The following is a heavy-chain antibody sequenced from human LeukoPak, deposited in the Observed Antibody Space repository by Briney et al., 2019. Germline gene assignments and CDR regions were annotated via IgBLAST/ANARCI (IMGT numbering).Heavy chain of an antibody. Sequence: SETLSLTCTVSGGSISSSSYYWGWIRQPPGKGLEWIGSIYYSGSTYYNPSLKSRVTISVDTSKNQFSLKLSPVTAADTAVYYCARPTKYASRYYYMDVWGKGTTVTVSS. CDR2: IYYSGST. J-gene: IGHJ6*03. CDR1: GGSISSSSYY. V-gene: IGHV4-39*01. CDR3: ARPTKYASRYYYMDV.